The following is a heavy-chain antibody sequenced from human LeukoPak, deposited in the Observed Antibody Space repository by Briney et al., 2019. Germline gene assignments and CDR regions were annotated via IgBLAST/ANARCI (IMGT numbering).Heavy chain of an antibody. CDR2: INHIGST. D-gene: IGHD1-26*01. Sequence: SETLSLTCAVYGGSFTDYYWSWIRQPPGKGLEWIGEINHIGSTNYNPSLKSRVTISVDRSKNQFSLKLSSVTAADTAVYYCASPAVGATGYFDYWGQGTLVTVSS. V-gene: IGHV4-34*01. CDR1: GGSFTDYY. CDR3: ASPAVGATGYFDY. J-gene: IGHJ4*02.